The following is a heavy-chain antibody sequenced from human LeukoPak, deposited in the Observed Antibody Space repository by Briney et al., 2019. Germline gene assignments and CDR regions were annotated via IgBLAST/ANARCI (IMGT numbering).Heavy chain of an antibody. Sequence: SETLSLTCTVSGGSISGYYWRWLRQPAGKGLEWIGRIYSTGSTNYQPSFKSRVTMSVDTSKNQFSLNLSSVTDADTAVYYCARGRYTDWYFDLWGRGTLVTVSS. CDR3: ARGRYTDWYFDL. D-gene: IGHD5-12*01. CDR2: IYSTGST. V-gene: IGHV4-4*07. J-gene: IGHJ2*01. CDR1: GGSISGYY.